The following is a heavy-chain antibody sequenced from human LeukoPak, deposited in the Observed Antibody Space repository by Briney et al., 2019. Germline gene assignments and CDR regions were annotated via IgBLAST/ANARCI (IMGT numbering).Heavy chain of an antibody. CDR2: IYYSGTT. Sequence: SETLSLTCTVSGGSISSDYWSWIRQPPGKGLEWIGYIYYSGTTNYSPSLNSRVTISVDTSKNQFSLKLSSVTAADTAMYYCARGLTIVGSTSFHFWGQRALVIVSS. J-gene: IGHJ4*02. CDR1: GGSISSDY. CDR3: ARGLTIVGSTSFHF. V-gene: IGHV4-59*01. D-gene: IGHD1-26*01.